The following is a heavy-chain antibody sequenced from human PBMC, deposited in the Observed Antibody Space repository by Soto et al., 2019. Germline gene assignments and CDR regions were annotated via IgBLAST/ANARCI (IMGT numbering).Heavy chain of an antibody. D-gene: IGHD2-2*01. J-gene: IGHJ3*02. CDR1: GYSFTSYA. CDR3: ASFYCSSTSCYYPAAFDI. V-gene: IGHV1-3*01. Sequence: ASVKVSCKTSGYSFTSYAMHWVRQAPGQRLEWMGWINAGNGNTKYSQKFQGRVTITRDTSASTAYMELSSLRSEDTAVYYCASFYCSSTSCYYPAAFDIWGQGTMVTVSS. CDR2: INAGNGNT.